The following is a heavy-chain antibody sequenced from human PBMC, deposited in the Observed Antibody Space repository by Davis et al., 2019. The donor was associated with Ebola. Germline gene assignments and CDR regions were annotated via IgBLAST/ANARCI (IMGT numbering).Heavy chain of an antibody. V-gene: IGHV1-46*01. D-gene: IGHD6-13*01. CDR2: IIPVVDTK. J-gene: IGHJ5*02. CDR3: AREVTSSWYVGFWFDP. Sequence: ASVKVSCKASGYTFTSYYMHWVRQAPGQGLEWMGRIIPVVDTKDYAQKFQGRVTLTADKATNTAYMELSGLRFDDTAVYYCAREVTSSWYVGFWFDPWAREPWSPSPQ. CDR1: GYTFTSYY.